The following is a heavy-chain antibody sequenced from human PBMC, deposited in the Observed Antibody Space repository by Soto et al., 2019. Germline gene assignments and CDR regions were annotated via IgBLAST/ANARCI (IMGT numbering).Heavy chain of an antibody. CDR1: GGTFSSYA. V-gene: IGHV1-69*13. CDR3: ARQMTTVTTMLDY. CDR2: IIPIFGTA. D-gene: IGHD4-17*01. J-gene: IGHJ4*02. Sequence: SVKVSCKASGGTFSSYAISWVRQAPGQGLEWMGGIIPIFGTANYAQKFQGRVTITADESTSTAYMELSSLRSEDTAVYYSARQMTTVTTMLDYWGQGTLVTVSS.